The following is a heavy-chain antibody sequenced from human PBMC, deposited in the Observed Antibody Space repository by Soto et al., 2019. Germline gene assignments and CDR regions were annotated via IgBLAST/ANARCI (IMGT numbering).Heavy chain of an antibody. J-gene: IGHJ4*02. D-gene: IGHD3-10*01. CDR3: TRGPRPTSIGTGAF. CDR2: ITDDGSTT. CDR1: GFIFKMYW. V-gene: IGHV3-74*01. Sequence: LRLSCETSGFIFKMYWMHWVRQVPGQGPQWVARITDDGSTTYYAASVEGRFTISRDNAKNALYLQMTSLRPDDTAVYYCTRGPRPTSIGTGAFWGQGTLVTVSS.